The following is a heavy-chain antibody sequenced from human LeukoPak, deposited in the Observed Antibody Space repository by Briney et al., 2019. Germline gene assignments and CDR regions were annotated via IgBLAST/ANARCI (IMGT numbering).Heavy chain of an antibody. J-gene: IGHJ4*02. CDR3: AKKNRDIVVVPAATYDY. V-gene: IGHV3-23*01. CDR1: GFTFSSYA. CDR2: ISGSGGST. Sequence: PGGSLRLSCAAPGFTFSSYAMSWVRQAPGKGLEWVSAISGSGGSTYYADSVKGRFTISRDNSKNTLYLQMNSLRAEDTAVYYCAKKNRDIVVVPAATYDYWGQGTLVTVSS. D-gene: IGHD2-2*01.